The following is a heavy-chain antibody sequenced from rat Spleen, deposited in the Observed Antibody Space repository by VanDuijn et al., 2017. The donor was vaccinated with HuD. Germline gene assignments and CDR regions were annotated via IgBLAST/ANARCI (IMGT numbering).Heavy chain of an antibody. J-gene: IGHJ2*01. V-gene: IGHV5-31*01. Sequence: EVQLVESGGGLVQPGRSLKLSCVASGFTFSYYWMTWIRRAPGKGLEWVASITNASGRTYYPDSVKGRFTISRDTAQNTLYLQMNSLRSEETATYYCTTKADWGQGVMVTVSS. CDR3: TTKAD. CDR2: ITNASGRT. CDR1: GFTFSYYW.